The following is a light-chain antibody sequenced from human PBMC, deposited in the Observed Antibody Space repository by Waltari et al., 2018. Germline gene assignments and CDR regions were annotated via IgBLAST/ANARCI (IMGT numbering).Light chain of an antibody. Sequence: QSALTQPASGSGSPGQSTAISCTGTSSDVGRYNWVSWYQQNPGKAPKVLIFDVSNRPSGVSNRFSGSKSGNTASLTISGLQAEDEADYYCSSYTSRHTMLFGGGTKLTVL. CDR2: DVS. CDR1: SSDVGRYNW. CDR3: SSYTSRHTML. V-gene: IGLV2-14*01. J-gene: IGLJ2*01.